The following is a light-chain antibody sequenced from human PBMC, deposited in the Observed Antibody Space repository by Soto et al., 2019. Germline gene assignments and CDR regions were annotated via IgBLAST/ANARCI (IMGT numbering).Light chain of an antibody. CDR2: SAS. CDR3: LQNKDYPYT. Sequence: DIRMSQSPSSLSAAVGDRATISCRARQGIRNALGWYRQKPGKAPKRLMYSASILQSGCPSRFSGSGSGKQVTLTITSAHPEDFSTYYCLQNKDYPYTFCQATGLDIK. V-gene: IGKV1-17*01. J-gene: IGKJ2*01. CDR1: QGIRNA.